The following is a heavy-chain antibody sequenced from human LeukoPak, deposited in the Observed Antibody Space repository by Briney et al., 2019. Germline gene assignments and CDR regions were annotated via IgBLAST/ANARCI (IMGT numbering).Heavy chain of an antibody. V-gene: IGHV1-69*06. CDR1: GGTFTHFV. D-gene: IGHD4-17*01. J-gene: IGHJ6*03. Sequence: SVTVSFKASGGTFTHFVISWLRQAPGQGLEWMGGIAPISGTPVYAQKFQDRVNITADTSTNTAYMEMSSLTSEDTAMYYCALTLTTVTTKRWGAMDVWGKGTTVTISS. CDR2: IAPISGTP. CDR3: ALTLTTVTTKRWGAMDV.